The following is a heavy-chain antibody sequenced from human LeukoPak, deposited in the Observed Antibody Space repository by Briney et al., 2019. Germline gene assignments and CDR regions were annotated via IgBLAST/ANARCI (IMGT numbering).Heavy chain of an antibody. J-gene: IGHJ4*02. Sequence: SETLSLTCTVSGGSISSSSYYWGWIRQPPGKGLEWIGSIYYSGSTYYNPSLKSRVTISVDTSKNQFSLKLSSVTAADTAVYYCARHNPPITIFGVVIWARSHYYFDYWGQGTLVTVSS. CDR3: ARHNPPITIFGVVIWARSHYYFDY. CDR2: IYYSGST. D-gene: IGHD3-3*01. CDR1: GGSISSSSYY. V-gene: IGHV4-39*01.